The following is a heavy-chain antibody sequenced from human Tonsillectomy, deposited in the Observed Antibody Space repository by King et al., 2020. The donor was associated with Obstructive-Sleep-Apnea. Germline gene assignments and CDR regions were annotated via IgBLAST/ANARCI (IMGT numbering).Heavy chain of an antibody. CDR3: AGPVRGYDSSGYRFYYYGMDV. D-gene: IGHD3-22*01. J-gene: IGHJ6*02. CDR2: IIPFFGTT. V-gene: IGHV1-69*18. CDR1: GGTFSSYT. Sequence: VQLVESGAEVKKPGSSVKVSCKASGGTFSSYTISWVRQAPGQGLEWMGRIIPFFGTTNYAQKFQGRVTITADESTSTAYMGLSSLRSEDTAVYYCAGPVRGYDSSGYRFYYYGMDVWGQGTTVTVSS.